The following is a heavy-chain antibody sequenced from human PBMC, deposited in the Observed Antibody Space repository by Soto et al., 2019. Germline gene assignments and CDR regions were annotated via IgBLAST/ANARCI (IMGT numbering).Heavy chain of an antibody. J-gene: IGHJ4*02. D-gene: IGHD2-21*02. CDR3: AKEDARAYCGGDCYSESNY. Sequence: QVQLVESGGGVVQPGRSLRLSCAASGFTFSSYGMHWVRQAPGKGLEWVAVISYDGSNKYYADSVKGRFTISRDNSKNTLYLQMNSLRAEDTAVYYCAKEDARAYCGGDCYSESNYWGQGTLVTVSS. V-gene: IGHV3-30*18. CDR2: ISYDGSNK. CDR1: GFTFSSYG.